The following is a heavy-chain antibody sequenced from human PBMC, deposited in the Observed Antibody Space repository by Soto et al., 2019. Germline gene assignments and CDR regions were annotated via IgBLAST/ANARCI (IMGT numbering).Heavy chain of an antibody. D-gene: IGHD2-8*02. CDR2: INSAGSST. V-gene: IGHV3-74*01. Sequence: EVQLVESGGGLVQPGGSLRLSCAASGFTFSSYWMHWVRQAPGKGLVWVSRINSAGSSTSYADSVKGRFTISRDNAKNTLYLPMNSLRDADTAVYYCARGSPYNAIYWLDFWGQGTLVTVSS. J-gene: IGHJ4*02. CDR1: GFTFSSYW. CDR3: ARGSPYNAIYWLDF.